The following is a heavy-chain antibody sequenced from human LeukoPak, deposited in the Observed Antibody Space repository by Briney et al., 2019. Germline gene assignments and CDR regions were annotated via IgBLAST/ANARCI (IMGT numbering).Heavy chain of an antibody. D-gene: IGHD3-9*01. V-gene: IGHV1-18*01. Sequence: ASVKVSCKASGYSFTSYGITWVRQAPGQGLEWMGWISAYNGNTNYAQKLQGRVTMTTDTSTSTAYMELRSLKSDDTAVYYCARDRGSYYDILTGYYIPTYWGQGTLVTVSS. CDR3: ARDRGSYYDILTGYYIPTY. CDR1: GYSFTSYG. CDR2: ISAYNGNT. J-gene: IGHJ4*02.